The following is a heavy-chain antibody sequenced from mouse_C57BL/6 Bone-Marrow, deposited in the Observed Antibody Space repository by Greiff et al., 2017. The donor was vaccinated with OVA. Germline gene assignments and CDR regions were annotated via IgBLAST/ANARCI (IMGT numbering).Heavy chain of an antibody. V-gene: IGHV1-54*01. CDR3: ASFYYDGSSLDAMDY. Sequence: QVQLQQSGAELVRPGTSVKVSCKASGYAFTNYLIEWVKQRPGQGLEWIGVINPGSGGTNYNEKFKGKATLTADKSSSTAYMQLSSLTSEDSAVYFCASFYYDGSSLDAMDYWGQGTSVTVSS. J-gene: IGHJ4*01. D-gene: IGHD1-1*01. CDR2: INPGSGGT. CDR1: GYAFTNYL.